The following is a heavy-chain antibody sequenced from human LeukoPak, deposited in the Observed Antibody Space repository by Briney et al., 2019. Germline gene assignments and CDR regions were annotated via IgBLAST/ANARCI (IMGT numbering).Heavy chain of an antibody. Sequence: SETLSLTCTVSGGSITSGGYFCTWIRQQPGKGLEWIGYIYHTGSTYYIPSLKSRLTISMDTSKNHFSLKLSSVTAADTAVYYCARDSVTAAGLDSWGQGTLVTVSS. CDR3: ARDSVTAAGLDS. CDR2: IYHTGST. J-gene: IGHJ4*02. V-gene: IGHV4-31*03. D-gene: IGHD2-21*02. CDR1: GGSITSGGYF.